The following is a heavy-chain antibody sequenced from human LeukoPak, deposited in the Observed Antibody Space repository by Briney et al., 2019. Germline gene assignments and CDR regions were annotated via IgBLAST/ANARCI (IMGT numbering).Heavy chain of an antibody. V-gene: IGHV3-33*01. CDR1: GFTFSSYG. D-gene: IGHD3-9*01. Sequence: GGSLRLSCAASGFTFSSYGMHWVRQAPGKGLEWVAVIWYDGSNKYYADSVKGRFTISRDNSKNTLYLQMNSLRAEDTAVYYCARERLRYFDWLPNYYYYYGMDVWGKGTMVTVSS. J-gene: IGHJ6*04. CDR3: ARERLRYFDWLPNYYYYYGMDV. CDR2: IWYDGSNK.